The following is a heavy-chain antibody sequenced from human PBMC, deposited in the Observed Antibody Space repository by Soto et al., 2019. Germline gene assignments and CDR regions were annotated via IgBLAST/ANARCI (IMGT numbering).Heavy chain of an antibody. D-gene: IGHD3-16*01. Sequence: QVQLQESGPGLVKPSETLSLTCTVSGGSISSYYWSWIRQPPGKGLEWIGYIYYSGSTNYNPSLKSQVTIAVDTSKNQFSLKLSSVTAADTAVYYCARHMYYDYIWGSSDAFDIWGQGTMVTVSS. CDR3: ARHMYYDYIWGSSDAFDI. V-gene: IGHV4-59*08. J-gene: IGHJ3*02. CDR2: IYYSGST. CDR1: GGSISSYY.